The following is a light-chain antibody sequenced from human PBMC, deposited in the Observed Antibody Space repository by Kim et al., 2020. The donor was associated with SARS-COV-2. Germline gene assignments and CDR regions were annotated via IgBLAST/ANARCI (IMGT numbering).Light chain of an antibody. CDR1: QNVNNN. Sequence: VSPGECAPLSCRASQNVNNNVAWYQQKPGQAPRLLIDGVSTRATGIPARFSGSGSVTEFTLTIGGLQSEDLAVYYCQQYNNRSRTFGQGTKVDIK. J-gene: IGKJ1*01. V-gene: IGKV3-15*01. CDR2: GVS. CDR3: QQYNNRSRT.